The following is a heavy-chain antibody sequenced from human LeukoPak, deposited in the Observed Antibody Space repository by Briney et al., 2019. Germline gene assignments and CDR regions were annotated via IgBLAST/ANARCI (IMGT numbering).Heavy chain of an antibody. CDR1: GFTFSSYA. V-gene: IGHV3-23*01. CDR2: ISGSGGST. CDR3: AKYLPRGIAVAGGGVDY. D-gene: IGHD6-19*01. J-gene: IGHJ4*02. Sequence: PGGSLRLSCAASGFTFSSYAMSWVRQAPGKGLEWVSAISGSGGSTYYADSVKGRFTISRDNSKNTLYLQMNSLRAEDTAVYYCAKYLPRGIAVAGGGVDYWGQGTLVTVSS.